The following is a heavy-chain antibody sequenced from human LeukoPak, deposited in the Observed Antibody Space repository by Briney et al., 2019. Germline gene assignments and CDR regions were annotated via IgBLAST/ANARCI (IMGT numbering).Heavy chain of an antibody. V-gene: IGHV1-24*01. J-gene: IGHJ5*02. CDR1: GYTLTALS. D-gene: IGHD6-6*01. CDR3: ATWGSSLALYWFDP. Sequence: GASVKFSCKVSGYTLTALSMHWVRQAPGKGLEWMGGFDPEDGEAIYAQKFQGRVTMTEDTSTDTAYMELSSLSSDDTAVYYCATWGSSLALYWFDPWGQGTLVTVSS. CDR2: FDPEDGEA.